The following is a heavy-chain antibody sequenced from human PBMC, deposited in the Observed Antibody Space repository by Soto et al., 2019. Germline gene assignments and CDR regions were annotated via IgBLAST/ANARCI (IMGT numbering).Heavy chain of an antibody. J-gene: IGHJ5*02. D-gene: IGHD1-20*01. V-gene: IGHV2-5*01. CDR3: AHHTITPVTNWFDP. Sequence: SGPTLVNPTQTLTLTCAFSGFSLTTSGVGVGWIRQPPGKALEWLALIYWNDDKRYSPSLKGRLTITKDTSKNQVVLAMTNMDPVDTATYYCAHHTITPVTNWFDPWGLGTLVTVSS. CDR1: GFSLTTSGVG. CDR2: IYWNDDK.